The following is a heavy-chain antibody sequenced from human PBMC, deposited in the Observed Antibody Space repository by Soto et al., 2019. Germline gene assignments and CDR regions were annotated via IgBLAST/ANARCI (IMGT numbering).Heavy chain of an antibody. CDR2: ISYDGSNK. Sequence: GSLRLSCAASGFTFSSYGMHGVRQAPGKGLEWVAVISYDGSNKYYADSVKGRFTISRDNSKNTLYLQMNSLRAEDTAVYYCARESAAKVQWLVMFVSWFDPWGQGTLVTVSS. J-gene: IGHJ5*02. CDR1: GFTFSSYG. CDR3: ARESAAKVQWLVMFVSWFDP. D-gene: IGHD6-19*01. V-gene: IGHV3-30*03.